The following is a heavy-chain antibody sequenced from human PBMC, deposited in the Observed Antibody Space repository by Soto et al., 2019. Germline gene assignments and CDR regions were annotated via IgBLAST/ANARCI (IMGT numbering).Heavy chain of an antibody. V-gene: IGHV3-23*01. CDR2: NSGSGGST. CDR3: AKEQSSIAAQNTCEP. Sequence: GGSQRLSCAASGYTFSTYAMSWVRHDPGKARGGASANSGSGGSTDDADSVKGRFTISRDNAKNTLYLQMNSQRAEDTAVYYSAKEQSSIAAQNTCEPWGQGTLVMVAS. D-gene: IGHD6-6*01. CDR1: GYTFSTYA. J-gene: IGHJ5*02.